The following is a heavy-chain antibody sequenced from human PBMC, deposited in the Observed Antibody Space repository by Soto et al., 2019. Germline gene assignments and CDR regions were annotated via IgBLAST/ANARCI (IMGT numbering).Heavy chain of an antibody. J-gene: IGHJ4*02. CDR1: GFTFGSYS. CDR3: AKEADLIGYDYGSCSDY. Sequence: PAGSLSLSCAASGFTFGSYSMHWVRQPPGKGLEWVCSITGSGTSTYYADSVKGGSTLSGTTSKHTLSLQMTGMAAEDTAVDYCAKEADLIGYDYGSCSDYWGQGTLVTVSS. CDR2: ITGSGTST. V-gene: IGHV3-23*01. D-gene: IGHD5-18*01.